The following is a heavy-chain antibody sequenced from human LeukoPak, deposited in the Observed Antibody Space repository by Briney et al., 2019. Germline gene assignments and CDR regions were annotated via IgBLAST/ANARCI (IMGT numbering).Heavy chain of an antibody. CDR2: IIPIFGTA. V-gene: IGHV1-69*05. Sequence: GASVKVSCKASGSTFSSYAISWVRQAPGQGLEWMGGIIPIFGTANYAQKFQGRVTITTDESTSTAYMELSSLRSEDTAVYYCARADIVVVKALDYWGQGTLVTVSS. CDR1: GSTFSSYA. J-gene: IGHJ4*02. D-gene: IGHD2-2*01. CDR3: ARADIVVVKALDY.